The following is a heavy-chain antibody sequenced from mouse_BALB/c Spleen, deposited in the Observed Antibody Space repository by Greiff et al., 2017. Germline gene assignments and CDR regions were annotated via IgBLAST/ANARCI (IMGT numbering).Heavy chain of an antibody. D-gene: IGHD2-9*01. CDR2: IWAGGST. CDR1: GFSLTSYG. CDR3: ARERSYYGYLGGAMDY. V-gene: IGHV2-9*02. J-gene: IGHJ4*01. Sequence: VKLQESGPGLVAPSQSLSITCTVSGFSLTSYGVHWVRQPPGKGLEWLGVIWAGGSTNYNSALMSRLSISKDNSKSQVFLKMNSLQTDDTAMYYCARERSYYGYLGGAMDYWGQGTSVTVSS.